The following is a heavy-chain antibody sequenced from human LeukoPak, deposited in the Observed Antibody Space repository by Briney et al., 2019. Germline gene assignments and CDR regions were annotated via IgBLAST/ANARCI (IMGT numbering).Heavy chain of an antibody. Sequence: IPSETLSLTCTVSGGSISSGSYYWSWIRQPAGKGLEWIGRIYTSGSTNYNPSLKSRVTISVDTSKNQFSLKLSSVTAADTAVYYCASVKKSRGDYYMDVWGKGTTVTVSS. CDR3: ASVKKSRGDYYMDV. V-gene: IGHV4-61*02. J-gene: IGHJ6*03. CDR1: GGSISSGSYY. D-gene: IGHD5-12*01. CDR2: IYTSGST.